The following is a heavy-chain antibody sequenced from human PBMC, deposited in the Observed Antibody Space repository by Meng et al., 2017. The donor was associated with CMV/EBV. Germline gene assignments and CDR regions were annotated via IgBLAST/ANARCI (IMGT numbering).Heavy chain of an antibody. J-gene: IGHJ5*02. V-gene: IGHV1-8*03. D-gene: IGHD3-3*01. CDR2: MNPNSGNT. CDR3: ARGSYYDFGSGPRRFDP. CDR1: GYTFTSYD. Sequence: ASVKVSCKASGYTFTSYDINWVRQATGQGLEWMGWMNPNSGNTGYAQKFQGRVTITRNTSISTAYMELSSLRSEDTAVYYCARGSYYDFGSGPRRFDPWGQGTLVTVSS.